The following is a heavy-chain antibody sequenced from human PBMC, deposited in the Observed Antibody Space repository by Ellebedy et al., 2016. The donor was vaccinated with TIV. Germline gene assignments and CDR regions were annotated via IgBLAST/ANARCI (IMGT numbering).Heavy chain of an antibody. J-gene: IGHJ6*02. V-gene: IGHV3-74*01. D-gene: IGHD3-9*01. CDR3: ARDRIRHFDPYYYYGMDV. Sequence: GESLKISCAVSGFTFSNYWMHWVRQAPGKGLEWVARVSDDRRRTVYADSVKGRFTISGDSAKNTVYLQMRSLRDEDTAVYYCARDRIRHFDPYYYYGMDVWGQGTTVTVSS. CDR2: VSDDRRRT. CDR1: GFTFSNYW.